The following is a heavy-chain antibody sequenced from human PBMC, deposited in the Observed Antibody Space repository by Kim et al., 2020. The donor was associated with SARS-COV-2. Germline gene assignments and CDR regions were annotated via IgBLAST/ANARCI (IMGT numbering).Heavy chain of an antibody. J-gene: IGHJ1*01. V-gene: IGHV6-1*01. D-gene: IGHD2-15*01. CDR3: VRGGWTSIWH. CDR1: GSRVSRALSL. Sequence: SQTLSLPCVLSGSRVSRALSLFLLILPSPSRCLEWLGRIYYRSKWKNDYAISVKSRMSINADTSKNQFSLQLNSLTPEDTALYYCVRGGWTSIWHWGQG. CDR2: IYYRSKWKN.